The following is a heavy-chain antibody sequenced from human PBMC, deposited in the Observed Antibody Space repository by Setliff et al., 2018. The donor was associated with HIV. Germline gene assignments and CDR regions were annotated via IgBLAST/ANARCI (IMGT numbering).Heavy chain of an antibody. V-gene: IGHV3-23*01. CDR1: GFTFSSYA. CDR2: ISGSGGST. D-gene: IGHD3-9*01. J-gene: IGHJ4*02. Sequence: SGGSLRLSCAASGFTFSSYAMSWVRQAPGKGLEWVSAISGSGGSTYYADSVKGRFTISRDNSKNTLYLQMNSLRAEDTAVYYCSRVHSPLYYDILTGYLDYWGQGTLVTVSS. CDR3: SRVHSPLYYDILTGYLDY.